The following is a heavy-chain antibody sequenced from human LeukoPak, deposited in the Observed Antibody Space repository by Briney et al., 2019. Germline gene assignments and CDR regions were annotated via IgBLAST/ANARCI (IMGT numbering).Heavy chain of an antibody. CDR2: ISYDGSNK. J-gene: IGHJ4*02. D-gene: IGHD3-10*01. CDR1: GFTFSSYG. Sequence: GRSLRLSCAASGFTFSSYGMHWVRQAPGKGLEWVAVISYDGSNKYYADSVKGRFTISRDNSKNTLYLQMNSLRAEDTAVYYCAKARGRYYYSSGSYLGLDYWGQGTLVTVSS. CDR3: AKARGRYYYSSGSYLGLDY. V-gene: IGHV3-30*18.